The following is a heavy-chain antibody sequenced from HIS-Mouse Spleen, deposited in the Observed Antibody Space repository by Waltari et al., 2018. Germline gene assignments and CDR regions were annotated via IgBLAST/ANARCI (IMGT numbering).Heavy chain of an antibody. CDR3: AKNRRPWWELLVENWFDP. J-gene: IGHJ5*02. V-gene: IGHV3-33*06. CDR1: GFTFSSYG. CDR2: IWYDGSNK. Sequence: QVQLVESGGGVVQPGRSLRLSCAASGFTFSSYGMHWVRQAPGQGLEWVAVIWYDGSNKYYADSVKGRFTISRDNSKNTLYLQMNSLRAEDTAVYYCAKNRRPWWELLVENWFDPWGQGTLVTVSS. D-gene: IGHD1-26*01.